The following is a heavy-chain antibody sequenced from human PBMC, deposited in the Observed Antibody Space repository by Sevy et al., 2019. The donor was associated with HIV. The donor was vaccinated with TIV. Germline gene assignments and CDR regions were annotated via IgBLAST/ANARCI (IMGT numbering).Heavy chain of an antibody. J-gene: IGHJ3*02. CDR3: ATDLGIWFGELSSDAFDI. CDR2: FDPEDGET. V-gene: IGHV1-24*01. D-gene: IGHD3-10*01. Sequence: ASVKVSCKVSGYTLTELSMHWVRQAPGKGLEWMGGFDPEDGETIYAQKFQGRVTMTEDTSTDTANMELSSLRSEDTAVYYCATDLGIWFGELSSDAFDIWGQGTMVTVSS. CDR1: GYTLTELS.